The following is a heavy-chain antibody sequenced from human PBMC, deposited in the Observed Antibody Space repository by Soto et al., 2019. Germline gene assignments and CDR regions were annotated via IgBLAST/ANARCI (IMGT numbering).Heavy chain of an antibody. CDR3: AILGGRITVPGTNWFDP. V-gene: IGHV3-30*03. D-gene: IGHD6-19*01. CDR2: ISYDGTNK. Sequence: QVQLVESGGGVVQPGRSLRLSCAASGFTFSGYDMHWVRQTPGKGLEWLTVISYDGTNKYYADSVKGRFTISRDNSKNXXYLQMNSLRAEDTAVYYCAILGGRITVPGTNWFDPWGQGTLVTVSS. J-gene: IGHJ5*02. CDR1: GFTFSGYD.